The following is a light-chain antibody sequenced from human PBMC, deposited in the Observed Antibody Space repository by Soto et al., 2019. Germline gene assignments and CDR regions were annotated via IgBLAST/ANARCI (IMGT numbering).Light chain of an antibody. CDR3: QQYYTSPRT. J-gene: IGKJ1*01. V-gene: IGKV4-1*01. CDR1: QSLSSSSNNKHY. Sequence: DIVMTQSPDSLAVSLGERATTNCKSSQSLSSSSNNKHYLAWYQQKAGQSPKMLIGWASTRASGVSDRFSGSGSGTDFTLTISRLQAEDVAIYFCQQYYTSPRTFGQGTRVDI. CDR2: WAS.